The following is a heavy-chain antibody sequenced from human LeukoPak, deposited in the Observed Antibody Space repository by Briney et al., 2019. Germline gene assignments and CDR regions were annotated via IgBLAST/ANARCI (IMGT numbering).Heavy chain of an antibody. V-gene: IGHV1-69*06. Sequence: SVKVSCKASGGTFSSYAISWVRQAPGQGLEWMGGIIPIFGTANYAQKFQGRVTITADKSTSTAYMELSSLRSEDTAVYYCARGILWFGEDYYGMDIWGKGTTVTVSS. J-gene: IGHJ6*04. CDR2: IIPIFGTA. D-gene: IGHD3-10*01. CDR1: GGTFSSYA. CDR3: ARGILWFGEDYYGMDI.